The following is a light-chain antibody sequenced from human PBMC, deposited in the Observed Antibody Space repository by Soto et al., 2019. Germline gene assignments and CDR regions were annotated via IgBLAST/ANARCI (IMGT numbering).Light chain of an antibody. CDR1: QSISSW. CDR3: QQYNSYPWT. V-gene: IGKV1-5*01. CDR2: DAS. Sequence: DIQMTPSHSTLSASVGDRVTITCRASQSISSWLAWYQQKPGKAPKLLIYDASSLESGVPSRFSGSGSGTEFTLTISSLQPDDFATYYCQQYNSYPWTFGQGTKVDIK. J-gene: IGKJ1*01.